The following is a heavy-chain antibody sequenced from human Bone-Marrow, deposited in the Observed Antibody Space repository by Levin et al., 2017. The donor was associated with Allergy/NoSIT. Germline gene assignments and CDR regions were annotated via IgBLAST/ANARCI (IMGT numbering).Heavy chain of an antibody. J-gene: IGHJ5*02. V-gene: IGHV3-30*04. CDR2: TSKNDRSQ. Sequence: GGSLRLSCSASGFIFSDFAMQWVRQASGKGLEWLALTSKNDRSQYYAESVRGRFTVSRDNSKSTLYLQMTTLTPDDTAVYYCVRGSGDTSEPDLWGQGTLVAVSS. CDR1: GFIFSDFA. D-gene: IGHD1-1*01. CDR3: VRGSGDTSEPDL.